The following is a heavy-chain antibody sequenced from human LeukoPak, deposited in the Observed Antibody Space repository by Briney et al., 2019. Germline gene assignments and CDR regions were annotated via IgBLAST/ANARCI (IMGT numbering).Heavy chain of an antibody. V-gene: IGHV3-33*01. CDR3: AREGGNNCAADY. CDR1: GFTFSNYG. J-gene: IGHJ4*02. Sequence: GGSLRLSCAASGFTFSNYGMHWVRQAPGKGLEWVAVIWYDGIKKYHADSVKGRFTISRDNSKNTLYLQMNSLRGEDTAVYYCAREGGNNCAADYWGQGTLVTVSS. D-gene: IGHD4-23*01. CDR2: IWYDGIKK.